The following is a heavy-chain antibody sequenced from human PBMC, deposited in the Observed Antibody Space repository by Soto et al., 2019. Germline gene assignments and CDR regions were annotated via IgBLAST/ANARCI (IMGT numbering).Heavy chain of an antibody. J-gene: IGHJ3*02. CDR1: GFTFSSYA. D-gene: IGHD6-19*01. V-gene: IGHV3-23*01. CDR2: ISGSGGST. CDR3: AKALLLAVAGPLAGDSFDI. Sequence: GGSLRLSCAASGFTFSSYAMSWVRQAPGKGLEWVSAISGSGGSTYYADSVKGRFTISRDNSKNTLYLQMNSLRAEDTAVYYCAKALLLAVAGPLAGDSFDIWGQGTMVTVSS.